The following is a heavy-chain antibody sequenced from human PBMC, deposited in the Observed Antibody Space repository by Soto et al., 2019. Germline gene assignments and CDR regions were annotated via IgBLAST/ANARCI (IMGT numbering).Heavy chain of an antibody. V-gene: IGHV3-30*02. Sequence: ADSVKGRFTISREKSKNTLYLQMNSLRAEDTAVYYCAKEFTEIGDYDILTGLDYWGQGTLVTVSS. D-gene: IGHD3-9*01. CDR3: AKEFTEIGDYDILTGLDY. J-gene: IGHJ4*02.